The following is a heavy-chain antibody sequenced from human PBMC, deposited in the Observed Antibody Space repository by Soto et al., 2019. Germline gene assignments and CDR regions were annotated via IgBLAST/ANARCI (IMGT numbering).Heavy chain of an antibody. Sequence: GASVKVSCKASGCTFTRYYMHWVRQAPGQGLEWMGIINPSGGSTSYAQKFQGRVTMTRDTSTSTVYMELSSLRSEDTAVYYCARVGAIAAAGTRGNWFDPWGQGTLVTVSS. D-gene: IGHD6-13*01. J-gene: IGHJ5*02. CDR1: GCTFTRYY. CDR2: INPSGGST. CDR3: ARVGAIAAAGTRGNWFDP. V-gene: IGHV1-46*01.